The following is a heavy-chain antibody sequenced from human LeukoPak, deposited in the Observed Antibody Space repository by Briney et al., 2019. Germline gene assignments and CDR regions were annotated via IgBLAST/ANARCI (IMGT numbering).Heavy chain of an antibody. CDR3: ARSEYQLLSGVDY. Sequence: SETLSLTCTVSGGSISSSSYYWGWIRQPPGKGLEWIGSIYYSGSTYYNPSLKSRVTISVDTSKNQFSLKLSSVTAADTAVYYCARSEYQLLSGVDYWGQGTLVTVSS. CDR2: IYYSGST. J-gene: IGHJ4*02. CDR1: GGSISSSSYY. V-gene: IGHV4-39*07. D-gene: IGHD2-2*01.